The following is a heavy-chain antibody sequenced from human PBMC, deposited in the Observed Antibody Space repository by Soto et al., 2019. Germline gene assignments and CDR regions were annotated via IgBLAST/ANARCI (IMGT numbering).Heavy chain of an antibody. CDR3: ARLIGNSWLDS. Sequence: PSETLSLTCTVSGASISNSYWSWIRQPPGKGLEWIGHIYYSGSTKYNPSLESRVTISVDTSKNQFSLKLNSVTPDDTAVYYCARLIGNSWLDSWGQGTLVTVSS. J-gene: IGHJ5*01. V-gene: IGHV4-59*08. CDR2: IYYSGST. CDR1: GASISNSY.